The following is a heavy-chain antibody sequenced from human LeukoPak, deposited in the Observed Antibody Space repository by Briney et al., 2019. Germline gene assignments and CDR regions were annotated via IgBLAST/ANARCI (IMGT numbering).Heavy chain of an antibody. CDR3: ARPIRNSSGMDV. V-gene: IGHV4-4*07. CDR2: IYTSGLT. D-gene: IGHD1-14*01. Sequence: SETLSLTCTVSGVSISSYYWTWIRQPAGKGLEWIGRIYTSGLTNYNPSLKSRLTMSVDTSKNQVSLQLSSVTAADTAVYYCARPIRNSSGMDVWGQGTTVTVSS. J-gene: IGHJ6*02. CDR1: GVSISSYY.